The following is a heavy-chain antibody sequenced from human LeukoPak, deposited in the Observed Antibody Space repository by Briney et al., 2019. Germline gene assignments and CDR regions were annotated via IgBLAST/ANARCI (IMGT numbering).Heavy chain of an antibody. CDR1: DDSITMYY. D-gene: IGHD1-26*01. Sequence: PSETLSLSCTVSDDSITMYYWTWIRQPPGKGLEWIGYIYYSGSTNYNPSLKSRVTISVDTSKNQFSLKLSSVTAADTAVYYCARGELVVWENWFDPWGQGTLVTVSS. CDR3: ARGELVVWENWFDP. CDR2: IYYSGST. V-gene: IGHV4-59*01. J-gene: IGHJ5*02.